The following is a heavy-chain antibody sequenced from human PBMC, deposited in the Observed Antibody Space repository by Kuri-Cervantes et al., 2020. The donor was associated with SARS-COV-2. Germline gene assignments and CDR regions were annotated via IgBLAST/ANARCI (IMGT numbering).Heavy chain of an antibody. CDR3: ARVGSTRRNYVIRDAIEF. V-gene: IGHV1-18*01. D-gene: IGHD3-10*02. Sequence: ASVKVSCKASGYTFDNYAITWVRQAPGQGLEWLGWISVNSGNTKYSQNVQGRVTMTTDSSTNTAYMELRSLRSDDTAMYYCARVGSTRRNYVIRDAIEFWGQGTMVTVSS. J-gene: IGHJ3*01. CDR1: GYTFDNYA. CDR2: ISVNSGNT.